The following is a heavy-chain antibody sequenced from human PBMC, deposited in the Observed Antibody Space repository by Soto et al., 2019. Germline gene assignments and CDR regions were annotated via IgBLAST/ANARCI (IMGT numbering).Heavy chain of an antibody. CDR1: GFSFSTYA. J-gene: IGHJ4*01. CDR3: ERDIKRAGTIVIFDS. D-gene: IGHD3-16*01. Sequence: PGRSLRLSCAASGFSFSTYAMGWVRQAPGKGLEKVSAISGSGSATYYADPVKGRFTISRDNSKDKLYLQMNSLRAGDTAVYSCERDIKRAGTIVIFDSWGHGSLVTVAS. CDR2: ISGSGSAT. V-gene: IGHV3-23*01.